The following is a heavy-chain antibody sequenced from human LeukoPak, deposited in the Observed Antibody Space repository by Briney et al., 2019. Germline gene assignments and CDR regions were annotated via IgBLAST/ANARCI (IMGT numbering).Heavy chain of an antibody. D-gene: IGHD3-3*01. J-gene: IGHJ5*02. Sequence: ASVKVSCKASGYTFTSYGISWVRQAPGQGLEWMGWISAYNGNTNYAQKLQGRVTMTTDTSTSTAYMELRSLRSDGTAVYYCARDLPGDQTIFGVVIISSLYWFDPWGQGTLVTVSS. V-gene: IGHV1-18*01. CDR3: ARDLPGDQTIFGVVIISSLYWFDP. CDR1: GYTFTSYG. CDR2: ISAYNGNT.